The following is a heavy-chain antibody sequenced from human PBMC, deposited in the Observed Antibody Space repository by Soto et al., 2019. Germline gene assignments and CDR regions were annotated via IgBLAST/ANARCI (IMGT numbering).Heavy chain of an antibody. CDR3: ARDLYGYSYGPPLYYYGMDV. D-gene: IGHD5-18*01. CDR2: IIPIFGTA. V-gene: IGHV1-69*13. CDR1: GGTFSSYA. Sequence: GASVKVSCKASGGTFSSYAISWVRQAPGQALEWMGGIIPIFGTANYAQKFQGRVTITADESTSTAYMELSSLRSEDTAVYYCARDLYGYSYGPPLYYYGMDVWGQGTTVTVSS. J-gene: IGHJ6*02.